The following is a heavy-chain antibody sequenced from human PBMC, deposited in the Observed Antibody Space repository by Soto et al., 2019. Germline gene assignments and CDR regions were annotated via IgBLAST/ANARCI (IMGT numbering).Heavy chain of an antibody. D-gene: IGHD6-13*01. V-gene: IGHV3-72*01. Sequence: GGSLRLSCAASGFTFSDHYMDWVRQAPGKGLEWVGRTRNKPNSYTTEYAASVKGRFTISRDDSKNSLYLQMNSLKTEDTAVYYCARDFGAAAGTLTHWGQGTLVTVSS. CDR2: TRNKPNSYTT. CDR1: GFTFSDHY. CDR3: ARDFGAAAGTLTH. J-gene: IGHJ4*02.